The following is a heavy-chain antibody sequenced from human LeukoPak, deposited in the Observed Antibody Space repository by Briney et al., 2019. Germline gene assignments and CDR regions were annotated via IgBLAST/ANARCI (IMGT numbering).Heavy chain of an antibody. D-gene: IGHD1-26*01. Sequence: GGSLRPSCAASGFTFSSYAMSWVRRAPGKGLEWVSGISNSGGITLYADSVKGRFTVSRDNSKTTLYLQMNSLRADDTAVYYCAKRASGNYFDSWGQGTLVTVSS. CDR2: ISNSGGIT. V-gene: IGHV3-23*01. CDR3: AKRASGNYFDS. CDR1: GFTFSSYA. J-gene: IGHJ4*02.